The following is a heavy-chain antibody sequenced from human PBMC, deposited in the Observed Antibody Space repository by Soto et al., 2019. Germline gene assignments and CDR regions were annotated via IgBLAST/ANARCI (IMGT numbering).Heavy chain of an antibody. CDR1: GASISSDNR. CDR2: ISRSGTT. CDR3: AKKVPAALRLYYFFGLDV. D-gene: IGHD2-15*01. Sequence: PSETLSLTCAVSGASISSDNRWTWVRQPPGEGLEWIGEISRSGTTKYNPSLASRVTISVDKSKNQFSLRLTSMTAADTAVYYCAKKVPAALRLYYFFGLDVWGQGTTVTVSS. V-gene: IGHV4-4*02. J-gene: IGHJ6*02.